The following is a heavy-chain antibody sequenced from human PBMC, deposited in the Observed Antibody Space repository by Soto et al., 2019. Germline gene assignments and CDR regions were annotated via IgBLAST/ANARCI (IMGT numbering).Heavy chain of an antibody. CDR3: AKYGLMDYGDYVRCFDP. V-gene: IGHV3-23*01. CDR1: GFTFSSYA. D-gene: IGHD4-17*01. Sequence: PGGSMRLSCAASGFTFSSYAMSWVRQAPGKGLEWVSAISGSGGSTYYADSVKGRFTISRDNSKNTLYLQMNSLRAEDTAVYYCAKYGLMDYGDYVRCFDPWGQGTLVTVSS. J-gene: IGHJ5*02. CDR2: ISGSGGST.